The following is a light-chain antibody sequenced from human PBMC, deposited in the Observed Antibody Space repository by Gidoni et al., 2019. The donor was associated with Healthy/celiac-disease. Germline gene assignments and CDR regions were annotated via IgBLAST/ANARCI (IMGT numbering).Light chain of an antibody. CDR3: QQYNNWPPWT. CDR2: CAS. V-gene: IGKV3-15*01. J-gene: IGKJ1*01. Sequence: EIVMTQSPATLSVSPGERATLSCRASQSVRSNLAWYQQKPGQAPRLLIYCASTRATGIPARVSGSGSVTEFTLTISSLQSEDFAVYYCQQYNNWPPWTFGQGTKVEIK. CDR1: QSVRSN.